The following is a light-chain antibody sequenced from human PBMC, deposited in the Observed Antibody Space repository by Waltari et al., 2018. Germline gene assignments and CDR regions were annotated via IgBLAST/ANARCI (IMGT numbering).Light chain of an antibody. CDR3: QVWDINSDHIWV. Sequence: SYVVTQPPSMSAAPGQTARLTCWGRNIGRKGVHSSQQRPSQAPVLVGDDDKDRPSGIPERFSGSNSGNTATLTISRVEAGDEADYYCQVWDINSDHIWVFGGGTKLTVL. CDR2: DDK. J-gene: IGLJ3*02. CDR1: NIGRKG. V-gene: IGLV3-21*02.